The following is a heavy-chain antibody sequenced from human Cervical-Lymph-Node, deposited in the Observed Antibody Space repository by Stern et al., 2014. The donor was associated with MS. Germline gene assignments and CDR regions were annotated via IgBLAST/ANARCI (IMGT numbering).Heavy chain of an antibody. CDR1: GFSLSNARMG. D-gene: IGHD3-16*01. Sequence: QVTLRESGPVLVKPTKTLTLTCTVSGFSLSNARMGVSWIRQPPGKALEWLAHIFSHDEKSYSTSLKSRLTISKDTSKSQVVLTMTNMDPVDTATYYCARTTYDYYYGMDVWGQGTTVTVSS. J-gene: IGHJ6*02. V-gene: IGHV2-26*01. CDR2: IFSHDEK. CDR3: ARTTYDYYYGMDV.